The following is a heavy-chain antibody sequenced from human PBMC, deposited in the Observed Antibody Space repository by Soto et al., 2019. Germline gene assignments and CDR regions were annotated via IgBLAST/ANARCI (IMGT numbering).Heavy chain of an antibody. CDR3: SRSQGSSTSLEIYYYYYYGMDV. CDR1: GGTFGSYA. D-gene: IGHD2-2*01. CDR2: TIPITGTA. Sequence: QVQLVQSGAEVKKPGSSVKVSCKASGGTFGSYAISWVRQAPGQGPEWRGGTIPITGTANYAQKFQGRVTITADDYTSTAAMQLSSLRSEDTAVYYCSRSQGSSTSLEIYYYYYYGMDVWGQGTTVTVTS. J-gene: IGHJ6*02. V-gene: IGHV1-69*01.